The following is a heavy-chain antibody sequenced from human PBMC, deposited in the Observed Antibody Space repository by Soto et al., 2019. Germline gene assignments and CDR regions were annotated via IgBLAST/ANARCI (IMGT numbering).Heavy chain of an antibody. CDR3: ARIGTIPGIVTNNWDDH. D-gene: IGHD3-3*01. J-gene: IGHJ5*02. CDR2: IHTTGGA. CDR1: GASITSGDFY. V-gene: IGHV4-30-4*01. Sequence: SETLSLTCSVSGASITSGDFYWGWIRQPPGKGLEWIGYIHTTGGAYYNPSLKGRLTTSLDTSNNQFSLFLSSVTAADAAVYYGARIGTIPGIVTNNWDDHGGQGTLVTVFS.